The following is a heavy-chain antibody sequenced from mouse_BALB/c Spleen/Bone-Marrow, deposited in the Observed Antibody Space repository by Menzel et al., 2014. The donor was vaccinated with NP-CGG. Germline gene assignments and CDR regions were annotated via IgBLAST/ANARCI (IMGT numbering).Heavy chain of an antibody. J-gene: IGHJ2*01. V-gene: IGHV1-26*01. CDR3: ARYDYYSSSFFDY. CDR2: INPYNGAT. CDR1: GYSFTGYY. Sequence: EVQLQQSGPELVKPGASVKISCKASGYSFTGYYMHWVKQSHVKSLEWIGRINPYNGATSYNQNFKDKVSLTVDKSSSTAYMELHSLTSEDSAVYYCARYDYYSSSFFDYWGQGTTLTVSS. D-gene: IGHD1-1*01.